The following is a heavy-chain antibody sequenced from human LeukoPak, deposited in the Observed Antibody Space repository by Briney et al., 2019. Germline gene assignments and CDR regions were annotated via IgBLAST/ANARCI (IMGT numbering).Heavy chain of an antibody. CDR1: GGSISRYY. CDR3: ARGTSGLPVDY. J-gene: IGHJ4*02. CDR2: IYYTGNK. D-gene: IGHD2-21*01. Sequence: PSETLSLTCTLAGGSISRYYWSWIRQPPGKGRDWIGSIYYTGNKTHTPSHRSRDTISVETSKNLFSLNVNSATAADTAVYYCARGTSGLPVDYWGQGTLVTVS. V-gene: IGHV4-59*01.